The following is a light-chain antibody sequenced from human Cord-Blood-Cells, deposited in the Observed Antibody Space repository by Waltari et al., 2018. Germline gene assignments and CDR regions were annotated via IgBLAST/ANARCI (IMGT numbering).Light chain of an antibody. Sequence: QSALTQPRSVSGSPGQSVTISCTGTSSDVGGYNYVSWYQQHPGKAPKLMIYDVSKRPSGVPGRFSGSKSGNTASLTIAGLQAEDEADYYCCSYAGSYTYVFGTGTTVTVL. CDR1: SSDVGGYNY. J-gene: IGLJ1*01. V-gene: IGLV2-11*01. CDR2: DVS. CDR3: CSYAGSYTYV.